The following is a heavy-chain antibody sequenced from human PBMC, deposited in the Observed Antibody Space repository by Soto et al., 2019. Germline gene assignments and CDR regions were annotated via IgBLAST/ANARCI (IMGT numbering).Heavy chain of an antibody. CDR3: ARDPRGNYDFWSGYKYAPDY. D-gene: IGHD3-3*01. V-gene: IGHV3-21*01. CDR1: GFTFSSYS. CDR2: ISSSSSYI. J-gene: IGHJ4*02. Sequence: PGGSLRLSCAVSGFTFSSYSMNWVRQAPGKGLEWVSSISSSSSYIYYADSVKGRFTISRDNAKNSLYLQMNSLRAEDTAVYYCARDPRGNYDFWSGYKYAPDYSGQGTLVTVSS.